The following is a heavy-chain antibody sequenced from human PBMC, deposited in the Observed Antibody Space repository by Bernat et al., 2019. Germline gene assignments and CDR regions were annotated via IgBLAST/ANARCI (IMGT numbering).Heavy chain of an antibody. CDR1: GFSLSNARMG. CDR3: ARGYSSGWYLYYYMDV. V-gene: IGHV2-26*01. D-gene: IGHD6-19*01. J-gene: IGHJ6*03. CDR2: NFSNDEK. Sequence: QVTLKESGPVLVKPTETLTLTCTVSGFSLSNARMGVSWIRQPPGKALEWLAHNFSNDEKSYSTSLKSRLTISKDTSKSQVVLTMTNMDPVDTATYYCARGYSSGWYLYYYMDVWGKGTTVTVSS.